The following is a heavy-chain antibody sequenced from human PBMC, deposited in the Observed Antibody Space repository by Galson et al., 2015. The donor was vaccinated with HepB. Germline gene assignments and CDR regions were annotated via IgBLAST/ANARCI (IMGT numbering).Heavy chain of an antibody. CDR2: IGSNANNYAT. D-gene: IGHD5-12*01. V-gene: IGHV3-73*01. CDR3: TRLGDLSGYSSC. Sequence: SLSLSCAGSGFTFSGSAIHWVRQASGKGLEWIGRIGSNANNYATAYTASVKGRFTISRDDSKNMAYLQMNRLRTEDTAVYYCTRLGDLSGYSSCWGQGTLVTVSS. J-gene: IGHJ4*02. CDR1: GFTFSGSA.